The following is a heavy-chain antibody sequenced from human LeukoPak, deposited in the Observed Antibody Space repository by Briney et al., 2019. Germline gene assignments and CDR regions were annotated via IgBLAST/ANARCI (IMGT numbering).Heavy chain of an antibody. Sequence: SETLSLTCTVSGGSISSYYWSWIRQPPGKGLEWIGYIYYSGSTNYNPSLKSRDTISVDTSKNQFSLKLSSVTAADTAVYYCARQIVVVVAATPVGYFDYWGQGTLVTVSS. J-gene: IGHJ4*02. CDR2: IYYSGST. V-gene: IGHV4-59*08. D-gene: IGHD2-15*01. CDR3: ARQIVVVVAATPVGYFDY. CDR1: GGSISSYY.